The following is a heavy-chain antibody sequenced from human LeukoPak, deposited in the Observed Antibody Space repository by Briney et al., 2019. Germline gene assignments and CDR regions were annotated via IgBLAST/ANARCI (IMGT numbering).Heavy chain of an antibody. D-gene: IGHD3-3*01. Sequence: GGSLRLSCAASGFSVSSNYMSWVRQAPGKGLEWVSVIYSAGTTYYADSVKGRFTISRDNSKNTLSLQMNSLRPEDTAVYYCARTYYDFWSGYYTGFDYWGQGTLVTVSS. J-gene: IGHJ4*02. CDR3: ARTYYDFWSGYYTGFDY. CDR1: GFSVSSNY. CDR2: IYSAGTT. V-gene: IGHV3-66*02.